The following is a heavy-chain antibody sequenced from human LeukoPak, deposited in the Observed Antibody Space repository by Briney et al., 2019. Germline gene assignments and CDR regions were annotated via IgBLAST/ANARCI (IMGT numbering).Heavy chain of an antibody. Sequence: SETLSLTCAVSGVSISSGGSSWSWIRQPPGKGLEWIGYIYHSGSTYYNPSLKSRVTISVDRSKNQFSLKLSSVTAADTAVYYCARGQGRITHAFDIWGQGTMVTVSS. CDR2: IYHSGST. J-gene: IGHJ3*02. CDR1: GVSISSGGSS. D-gene: IGHD3-10*01. V-gene: IGHV4-30-2*01. CDR3: ARGQGRITHAFDI.